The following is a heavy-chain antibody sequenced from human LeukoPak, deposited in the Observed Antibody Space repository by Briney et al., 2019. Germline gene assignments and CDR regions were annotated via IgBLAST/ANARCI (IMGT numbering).Heavy chain of an antibody. J-gene: IGHJ4*02. CDR3: TRGNSDNFPPYIDY. CDR2: IYHSGST. V-gene: IGHV4-38-2*02. D-gene: IGHD4-23*01. CDR1: GYSISSGNY. Sequence: SETLSLTCSVSGYSISSGNYWGLIRQPPGKGLEWSGSIYHSGSTYYNPSPKSRVTMSVDTSKNQFSLKLRSVTAADTALYYCTRGNSDNFPPYIDYWGQGTLVTVSS.